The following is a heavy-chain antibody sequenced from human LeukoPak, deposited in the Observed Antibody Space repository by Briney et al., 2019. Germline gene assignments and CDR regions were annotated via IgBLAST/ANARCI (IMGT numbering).Heavy chain of an antibody. CDR3: ARGGLGSAFDN. J-gene: IGHJ4*02. CDR1: GFTFSSYA. V-gene: IGHV3-23*01. D-gene: IGHD6-19*01. CDR2: ISGSGGST. Sequence: GGSLRLSCAASGFTFSSYALSWVRQAPGKGLECVSAISGSGGSTYSADSLKGRFTISRDNSKNTLYLQINSLRTDDTAVFYCARGGLGSAFDNWGQGTLITVSS.